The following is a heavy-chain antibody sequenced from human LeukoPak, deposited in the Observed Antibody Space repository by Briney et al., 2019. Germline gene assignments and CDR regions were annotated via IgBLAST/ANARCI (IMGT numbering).Heavy chain of an antibody. Sequence: PSETLSLTCTVSGGSISSYYWSWIRQPPGKGLEWIGYIYYSGSTNYNPSLKSRVTISVDTSKNQFSLKLSSVTAADTAVYYCARDVPQGLDYWGQGTLVTVSS. CDR3: ARDVPQGLDY. CDR1: GGSISSYY. CDR2: IYYSGST. V-gene: IGHV4-59*01. J-gene: IGHJ4*02.